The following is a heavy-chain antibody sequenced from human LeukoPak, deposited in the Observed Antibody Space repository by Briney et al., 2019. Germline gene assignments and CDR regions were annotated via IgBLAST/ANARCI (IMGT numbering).Heavy chain of an antibody. CDR1: GFTFSDYY. J-gene: IGHJ4*02. CDR2: ISNNIDYT. Sequence: GGSLRLSCAASGFTFSDYYMSWIRQAPGEGLEWISFISNNIDYTNSADSVKGRFTISRDNAKNSLYLQMNSLRVEDTAVYYCARDATYYDILTGYSPYFFDHWGQGTLVTVSS. D-gene: IGHD3-9*01. CDR3: ARDATYYDILTGYSPYFFDH. V-gene: IGHV3-11*06.